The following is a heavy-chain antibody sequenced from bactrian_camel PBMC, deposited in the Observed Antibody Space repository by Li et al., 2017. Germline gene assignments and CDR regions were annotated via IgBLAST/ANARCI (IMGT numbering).Heavy chain of an antibody. CDR3: ATRSTTEAPMPRVP. CDR1: GHSRGSNC. V-gene: IGHV3S55*01. D-gene: IGHD4*01. Sequence: HVQLVESGRGSVEAGGSLRLACVVSGHSRGSNCVGWYHLPPGRAPAEREGIAAIRRSGGETWYAGSVKGRFTISRDNAKNTMYLHMNSLKSEDTALYYCATRSTTEAPMPRVPRGQGTQVTV. J-gene: IGHJ4*01. CDR2: IRRSGGET.